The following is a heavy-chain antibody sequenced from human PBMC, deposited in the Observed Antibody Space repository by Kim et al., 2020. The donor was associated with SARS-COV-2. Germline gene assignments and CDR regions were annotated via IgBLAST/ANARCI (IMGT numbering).Heavy chain of an antibody. CDR1: GFTFSSYS. CDR3: ARAVGGSYPH. V-gene: IGHV3-21*01. J-gene: IGHJ4*02. D-gene: IGHD1-26*01. CDR2: ISSSSSYI. Sequence: GGSLRLSCAASGFTFSSYSMNWVRQAPGKGLEWVSSISSSSSYIYYADSVKGRVTISRDNAKNSLYLQMNSLRAEDTAVYYCARAVGGSYPHWGQGTLVTVSS.